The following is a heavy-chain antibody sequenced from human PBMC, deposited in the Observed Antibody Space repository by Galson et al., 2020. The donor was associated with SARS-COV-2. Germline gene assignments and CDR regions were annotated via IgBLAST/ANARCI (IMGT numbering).Heavy chain of an antibody. CDR3: ARGNSPCVTIFGVLTGTCGMDV. CDR2: IYKSGNT. D-gene: IGHD3-3*01. J-gene: IGHJ6*02. V-gene: IGHV4-61*02. CDR1: GASISSGSYY. Sequence: SQTLSLTCTVSGASISSGSYYWSWIRQPAGKGLEWIGRIYKSGNTNYNPSLWSQVTISVDTSKNQFSLKLTSVTAADTAVCYCARGNSPCVTIFGVLTGTCGMDVWGQGTTVTVSS.